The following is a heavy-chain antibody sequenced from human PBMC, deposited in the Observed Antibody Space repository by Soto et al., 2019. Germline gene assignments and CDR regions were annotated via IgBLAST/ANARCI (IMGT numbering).Heavy chain of an antibody. CDR3: ARDVVGYGGGFDY. D-gene: IGHD2-21*01. Sequence: QVQLVESGGGVVQPGRSLRLSCAASGFIFSSYNMHWVRQAPGKGLEWVAVISYDGTNKYYADSVKGRFTISRDNSKNTQYLQMNSLRDEDTAVYYCARDVVGYGGGFDYWGQGTLVPVSS. V-gene: IGHV3-30-3*01. CDR1: GFIFSSYN. CDR2: ISYDGTNK. J-gene: IGHJ4*02.